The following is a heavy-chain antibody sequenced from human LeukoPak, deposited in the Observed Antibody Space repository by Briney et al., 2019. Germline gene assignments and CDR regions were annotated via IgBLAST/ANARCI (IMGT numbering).Heavy chain of an antibody. CDR2: IWYDGSNK. D-gene: IGHD3-22*01. V-gene: IGHV3-33*01. CDR3: ARERRDSSGYSYYYGMDV. CDR1: GFTFSSYG. J-gene: IGHJ6*02. Sequence: GGSLRLSCAASGFTFSSYGMHWVRQAPGKGLEWVAVIWYDGSNKYYADSVKGRFTISRDNSKNTLYLQMNSLRAEDTAVYYCARERRDSSGYSYYYGMDVWGQGTTVTVSS.